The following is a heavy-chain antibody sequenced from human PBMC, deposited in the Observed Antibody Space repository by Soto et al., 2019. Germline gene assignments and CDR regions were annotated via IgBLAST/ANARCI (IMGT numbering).Heavy chain of an antibody. CDR3: ARAGRITMVRGAPRWFDP. D-gene: IGHD3-10*01. CDR2: ISSSSSTI. CDR1: GFTFSSYS. V-gene: IGHV3-48*01. Sequence: PGGSLRLSCAASGFTFSSYSMNWVRQAPGKGLEWVSYISSSSSTIYYADSVKGRFTISRDNAKNSLYLQMNSLRAEDTAVYYCARAGRITMVRGAPRWFDPWGQGTLVTVSS. J-gene: IGHJ5*02.